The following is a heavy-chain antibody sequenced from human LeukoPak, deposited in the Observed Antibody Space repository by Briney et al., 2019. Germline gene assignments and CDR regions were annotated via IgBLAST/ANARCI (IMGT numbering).Heavy chain of an antibody. CDR1: GGSISSYY. J-gene: IGHJ6*03. CDR2: IYYSGST. V-gene: IGHV4-59*01. D-gene: IGHD3-22*01. Sequence: SETLSLTCTVSGGSISSYYWSWIRQPPGKGLEWIGYIYYSGSTNYNPSLKSRATISVDTSKNQFSLKLSSVTAADTAVYYCARVDSSGYYAPGLYYYYMDVWGKGTTVTISS. CDR3: ARVDSSGYYAPGLYYYYMDV.